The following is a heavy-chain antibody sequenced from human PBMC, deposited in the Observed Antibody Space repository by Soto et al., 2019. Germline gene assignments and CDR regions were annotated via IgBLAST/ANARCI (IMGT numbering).Heavy chain of an antibody. CDR2: MNPNSGNT. CDR3: ARRLFPTLRRVGSGWYHFDY. Sequence: QVQLVQSGAEVKKPGASVKVSCKASGYTFTSYDINWVRQATGQGLEWMGWMNPNSGNTGYAQKFQGRVTMTRNTSISTAYMELSSLRSEDTAVYYCARRLFPTLRRVGSGWYHFDYWGQGTLVTVSS. CDR1: GYTFTSYD. J-gene: IGHJ4*02. D-gene: IGHD6-19*01. V-gene: IGHV1-8*01.